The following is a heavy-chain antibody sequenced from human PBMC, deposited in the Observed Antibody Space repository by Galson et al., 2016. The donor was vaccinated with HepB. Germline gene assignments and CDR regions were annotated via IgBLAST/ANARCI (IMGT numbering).Heavy chain of an antibody. D-gene: IGHD3-3*01. CDR2: ISGSGGGT. J-gene: IGHJ4*02. Sequence: SLRLSCAASGFTFSTYAMSWVRQAPGKGLEWLSVISGSGGGTKYADSVKGRFTISRDNPKNTLYLQMNSLRAEDTAIYYCAKVLEHGRGDFWGQGTLVTVSS. CDR3: AKVLEHGRGDF. V-gene: IGHV3-23*01. CDR1: GFTFSTYA.